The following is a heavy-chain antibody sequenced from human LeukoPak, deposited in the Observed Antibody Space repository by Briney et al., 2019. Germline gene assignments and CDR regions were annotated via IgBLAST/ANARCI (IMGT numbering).Heavy chain of an antibody. CDR2: IYYSGST. J-gene: IGHJ4*02. CDR3: ARVASTVVTEYYFDY. D-gene: IGHD4-23*01. CDR1: GGSISSYY. Sequence: SETLSLTCTVSGGSISSYYWSWIRQPPGKGLEWIGYIYYSGSTNYNPSLKSRVTISVDTSKNQFSLKLSSVTAADTAVYYCARVASTVVTEYYFDYWGQGTLVTVSS. V-gene: IGHV4-59*01.